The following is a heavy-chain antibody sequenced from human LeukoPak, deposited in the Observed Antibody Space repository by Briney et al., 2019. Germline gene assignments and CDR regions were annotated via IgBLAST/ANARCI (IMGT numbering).Heavy chain of an antibody. CDR1: GYTFSNYY. J-gene: IGHJ4*02. CDR2: IGPAGTNT. D-gene: IGHD2-8*02. V-gene: IGHV1-46*01. Sequence: AASVKVSCKTSGYTFSNYYMHWVRKAPGQGLEWMGLIGPAGTNTNYAQKFRGRVTVTRDTSTTTVYMELSSLSYEDTAVYYCAREESGGFFDYWGQGTLVTVSS. CDR3: AREESGGFFDY.